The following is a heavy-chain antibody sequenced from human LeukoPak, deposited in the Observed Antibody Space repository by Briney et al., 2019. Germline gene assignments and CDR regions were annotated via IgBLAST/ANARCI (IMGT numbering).Heavy chain of an antibody. J-gene: IGHJ4*02. CDR1: GGSISSHY. CDR2: ISYSGST. V-gene: IGHV4-59*11. Sequence: SSETLSLTCTVSGGSISSHYWSWIRQPPGKGLEWIGYISYSGSTNYNTSLKRRVTISVDTPKNQFSLTLSSVTAADTAVYYCARAPGGYNYGALFYFDCWGQGTLVTVSS. CDR3: ARAPGGYNYGALFYFDC. D-gene: IGHD5-18*01.